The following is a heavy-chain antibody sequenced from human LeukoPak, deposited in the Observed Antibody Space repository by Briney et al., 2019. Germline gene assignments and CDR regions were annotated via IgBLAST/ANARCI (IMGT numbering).Heavy chain of an antibody. J-gene: IGHJ3*02. D-gene: IGHD3-10*01. V-gene: IGHV4-59*01. CDR3: ARAMKQFRDDAFDI. CDR2: IYYSGIT. Sequence: SETLSLTCTVSGGSISSYYWSWIRQPPGKGLEWIGYIYYSGITNYNPSLKSRVTISVDTSKNQFSLKLSSVTAADTAVYYCARAMKQFRDDAFDIWGQGTMVTVSS. CDR1: GGSISSYY.